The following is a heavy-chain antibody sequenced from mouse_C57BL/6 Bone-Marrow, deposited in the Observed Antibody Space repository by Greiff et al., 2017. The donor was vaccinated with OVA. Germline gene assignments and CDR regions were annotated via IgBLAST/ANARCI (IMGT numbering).Heavy chain of an antibody. D-gene: IGHD1-1*01. CDR1: GYTFTSYG. Sequence: VQLQQPGAELVKPGASVKMSCKASGYTFTSYGITWVKQRPGQGLEWMGDIYPGSGSTNYNEKFKSKATLTVDTASSTAYMQLSSLTSEDSAVYYCARSNYYGVDYWGQGTTLTVSS. CDR2: IYPGSGST. J-gene: IGHJ2*01. V-gene: IGHV1-55*01. CDR3: ARSNYYGVDY.